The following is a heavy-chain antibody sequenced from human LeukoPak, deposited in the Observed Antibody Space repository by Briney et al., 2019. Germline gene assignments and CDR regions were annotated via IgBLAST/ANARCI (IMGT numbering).Heavy chain of an antibody. Sequence: GGSLRLSCAASGFTFSTYSMNWVRQAPGQGLEWVSSISSTGSYIYYADSVKGRFTISRDNAKNSLYLQMNSLRGEDTAVYYCAREPVTGSVYWGQGTLVTVSS. J-gene: IGHJ4*02. D-gene: IGHD4-17*01. CDR1: GFTFSTYS. CDR3: AREPVTGSVY. CDR2: ISSTGSYI. V-gene: IGHV3-21*01.